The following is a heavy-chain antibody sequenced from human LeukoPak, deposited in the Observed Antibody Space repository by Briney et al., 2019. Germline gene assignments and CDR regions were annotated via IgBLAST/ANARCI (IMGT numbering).Heavy chain of an antibody. CDR2: IQQNGNEK. CDR1: GFTFSSYW. CDR3: AREDHSKYEY. V-gene: IGHV3-7*01. J-gene: IGHJ4*02. D-gene: IGHD4-11*01. Sequence: PGGSLRLSCVASGFTFSSYWMAWVRQAPGKGREGVASIQQNGNEKYYVDSVKGRFTISKDNAKNLLYLQMNSLRAEDTAVYYCAREDHSKYEYWGQGPPATVSS.